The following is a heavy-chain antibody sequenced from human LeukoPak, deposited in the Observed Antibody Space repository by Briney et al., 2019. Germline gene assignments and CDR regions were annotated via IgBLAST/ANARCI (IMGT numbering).Heavy chain of an antibody. CDR2: IYSGGST. CDR3: ARGFTIFGVVSDY. V-gene: IGHV3-66*01. CDR1: GFTVSSNY. D-gene: IGHD3-3*01. J-gene: IGHJ4*02. Sequence: GGSLRLSCAASGFTVSSNYMSWVRQAPGKGLEWVSVIYSGGSTYYADSVKGRFTISRDNSKNRLYLQMNSLRAEDTAVYYCARGFTIFGVVSDYWGQGTLVTVSS.